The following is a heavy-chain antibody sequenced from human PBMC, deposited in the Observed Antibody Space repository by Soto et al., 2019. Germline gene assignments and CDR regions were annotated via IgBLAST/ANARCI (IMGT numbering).Heavy chain of an antibody. CDR2: IYSGGNT. V-gene: IGHV3-66*01. CDR3: ARATMIGLLSS. D-gene: IGHD3-22*01. J-gene: IGHJ5*02. CDR1: GFAVSSNF. Sequence: EVLLVESGGGLVQPGGSLRLSCAASGFAVSSNFMSWVRQAPGKGLEWVSAIYSGGNTYYADSVKVRFTISRDNSENTLYLQMNSLRAEDTAGCYCARATMIGLLSSWGQGTLVTVSS.